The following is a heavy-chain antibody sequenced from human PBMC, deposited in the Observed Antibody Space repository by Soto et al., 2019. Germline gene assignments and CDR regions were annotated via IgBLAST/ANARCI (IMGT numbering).Heavy chain of an antibody. CDR2: ISAYNGNT. D-gene: IGHD2-21*02. J-gene: IGHJ4*02. CDR3: ARDRLYYCGGDCYSDY. Sequence: ASVKVSCKASGYTFTGYYMHWVRQAPGQGLEWMGWISAYNGNTNYAQKLQGRVTMTTDTSTSTAYMELRSLRSDDTAVYYGARDRLYYCGGDCYSDYWGQGTLVTVSS. V-gene: IGHV1-18*04. CDR1: GYTFTGYY.